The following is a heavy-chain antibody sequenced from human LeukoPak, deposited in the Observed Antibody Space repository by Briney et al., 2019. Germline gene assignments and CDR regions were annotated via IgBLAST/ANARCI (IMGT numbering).Heavy chain of an antibody. V-gene: IGHV3-30*01. J-gene: IGHJ6*02. D-gene: IGHD3-10*01. CDR1: GFTFSTYV. CDR2: ILYDGSNK. CDR3: ARVVAGSVYNSGMDV. Sequence: GGSLRLSCAASGFTFSTYVMHWVRQAPGKGLQWVAVILYDGSNKYFADSVKGRFIISRDNSKNTLYLQMNSLTAEDTAVYYCARVVAGSVYNSGMDVWGQGTTVTVS.